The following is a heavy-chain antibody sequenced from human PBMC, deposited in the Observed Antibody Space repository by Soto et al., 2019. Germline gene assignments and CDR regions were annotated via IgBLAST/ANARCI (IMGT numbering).Heavy chain of an antibody. CDR1: GFTFTSSA. J-gene: IGHJ6*02. D-gene: IGHD3-3*01. Sequence: VASVKVSCKASGFTFTSSAVQWVRQARGQRLEWIGWIVVGSGNTNYAQKFQERVTITRDMSTSTAYMELSSLRSEDTAAYYCAAVDYDFWSGYLSMDVWGQGTTVTVS. V-gene: IGHV1-58*01. CDR2: IVVGSGNT. CDR3: AAVDYDFWSGYLSMDV.